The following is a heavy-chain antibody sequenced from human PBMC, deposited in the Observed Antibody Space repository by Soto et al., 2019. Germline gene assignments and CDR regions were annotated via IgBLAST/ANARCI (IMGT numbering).Heavy chain of an antibody. CDR3: AKDLFGGVVVAATQNWFDP. V-gene: IGHV3-23*01. CDR2: ISGSGGST. CDR1: GFTFSSYA. J-gene: IGHJ5*02. D-gene: IGHD2-15*01. Sequence: EVQLLESGGGLVQPGGSLRLSCAASGFTFSSYAMSWVRQAPGKGLEWVSAISGSGGSTYYAESVKGRFTISRDNSKNTLYLQMNSLRAEDTAVYYCAKDLFGGVVVAATQNWFDPWGQGTLVTVSS.